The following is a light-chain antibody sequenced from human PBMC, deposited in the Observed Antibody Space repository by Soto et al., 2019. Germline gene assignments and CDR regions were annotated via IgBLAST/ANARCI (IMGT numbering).Light chain of an antibody. CDR1: QSITNY. J-gene: IGKJ1*01. Sequence: DIQMTQSPSSLSASVGDRVTITCRASQSITNYLNWYQQKPGKAPKLLMYAISTLQSGVPSRFGGSGSGTEFTLTISSLQPDDFAVYYCQQYGSSPTFGQGTKV. CDR3: QQYGSSPT. CDR2: AIS. V-gene: IGKV1-39*01.